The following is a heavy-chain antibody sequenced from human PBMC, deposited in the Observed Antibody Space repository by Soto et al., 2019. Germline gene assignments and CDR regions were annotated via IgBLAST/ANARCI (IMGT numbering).Heavy chain of an antibody. CDR3: AKGGLYGSGSYYDAGNYYYYGMDV. Sequence: GESLRLSCSASVFTFSSYAMSWFRQAPGKGLEWVSAIIGSGGSTYYADSVKGRFTISRDNSKDTLYLQMNGLRAEDTAVYYCAKGGLYGSGSYYDAGNYYYYGMDVWGQGTTVTVSS. J-gene: IGHJ6*02. CDR1: VFTFSSYA. V-gene: IGHV3-23*01. CDR2: IIGSGGST. D-gene: IGHD3-10*01.